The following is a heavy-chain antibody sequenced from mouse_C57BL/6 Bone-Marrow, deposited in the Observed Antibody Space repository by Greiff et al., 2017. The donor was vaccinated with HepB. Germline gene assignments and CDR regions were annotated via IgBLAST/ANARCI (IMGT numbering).Heavy chain of an antibody. CDR3: ARAGPGFAY. V-gene: IGHV1-64*01. CDR2: IHPNSGST. J-gene: IGHJ3*01. CDR1: GYTFTSYW. D-gene: IGHD3-1*01. Sequence: QVQLQQPGAELVKPGASVKLSCKASGYTFTSYWMHWVKQRPGQGLEWIGMIHPNSGSTNYNEKFQRKVTLTGDKSSSTSYMQISSLTSEDSAVYYWARAGPGFAYWFQGTLVTVSA.